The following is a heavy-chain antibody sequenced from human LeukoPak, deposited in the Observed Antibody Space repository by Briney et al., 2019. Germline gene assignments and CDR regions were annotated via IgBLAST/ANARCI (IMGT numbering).Heavy chain of an antibody. D-gene: IGHD1-1*01. CDR2: IYYSGTT. V-gene: IGHV4-39*01. Sequence: SETLSLTCTVSGGSISSSSYYWGWIRLPPGKGLEWIGNIYYSGTTYYNPSLKSRVTISVDSPKNQFSLKLSSVTAADTAVYYCATSQRANWNGWFDPWGQGTLVTVS. CDR1: GGSISSSSYY. J-gene: IGHJ5*02. CDR3: ATSQRANWNGWFDP.